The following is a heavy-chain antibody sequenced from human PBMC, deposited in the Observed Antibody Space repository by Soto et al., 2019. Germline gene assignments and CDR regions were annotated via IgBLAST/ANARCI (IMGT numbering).Heavy chain of an antibody. CDR3: ARGGILNGGFYGPDY. J-gene: IGHJ4*02. CDR1: GYIFSTYG. V-gene: IGHV1-18*01. D-gene: IGHD2-8*01. Sequence: ASVKVSCKASGYIFSTYGLSWVRQAPGQGLEWMGCAYNGNTNYAQSLQGRVTMTTDTSTSTGYMELRSLRSDDTAVYYCARGGILNGGFYGPDYWGQ. CDR2: AYNGNT.